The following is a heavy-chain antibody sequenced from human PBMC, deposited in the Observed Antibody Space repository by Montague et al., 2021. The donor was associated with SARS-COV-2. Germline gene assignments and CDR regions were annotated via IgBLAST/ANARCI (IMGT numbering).Heavy chain of an antibody. Sequence: SETLSLTCTVSGGSSSSSYWSWIRQPPGKGLEWIGYISYYGSTTYNPSLKSRVTISVDTSKKQFSLKLSSVTAADTAVYYCARRDPLGADYDFDIWGQGTMVTVSS. CDR2: ISYYGST. CDR1: GGSSSSSY. J-gene: IGHJ3*02. V-gene: IGHV4-59*01. CDR3: ARRDPLGADYDFDI. D-gene: IGHD1-26*01.